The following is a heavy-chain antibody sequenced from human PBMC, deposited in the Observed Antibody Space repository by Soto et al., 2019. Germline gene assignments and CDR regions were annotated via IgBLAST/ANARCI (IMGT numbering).Heavy chain of an antibody. CDR3: ARSPRVIVAAKGTLDY. CDR2: ISTSTGNT. D-gene: IGHD5-12*01. V-gene: IGHV1-18*04. J-gene: IGHJ4*02. Sequence: QVQLVQSGGEVKKPGASVKVSCKASGYTFTTFGITWVRQAPGQGLEWMGWISTSTGNTNYAQKIQGRVTLTTDTSTRTAYLELRSLTSDDTAVYYCARSPRVIVAAKGTLDYWGQGTLVTVSS. CDR1: GYTFTTFG.